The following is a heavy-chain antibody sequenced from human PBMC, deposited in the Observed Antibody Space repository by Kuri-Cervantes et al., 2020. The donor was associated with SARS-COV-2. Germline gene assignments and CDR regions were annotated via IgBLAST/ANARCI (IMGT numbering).Heavy chain of an antibody. V-gene: IGHV1-69*10. D-gene: IGHD3-10*01. CDR3: ARGGITMVRGAQTFYYYGMDV. CDR2: IIPILGIA. CDR1: GYTFTHYA. J-gene: IGHJ6*02. Sequence: SVKVSCKASGYTFTHYAINWVRQAPGQGLEWMGGIIPILGIANYAQKFQGRVTITADKSTSTAYMELSSLRSEDTAVYYCARGGITMVRGAQTFYYYGMDVWGQGTTVTSSS.